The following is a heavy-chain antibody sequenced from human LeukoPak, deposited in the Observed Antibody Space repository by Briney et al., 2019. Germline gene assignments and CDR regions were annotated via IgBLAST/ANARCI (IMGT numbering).Heavy chain of an antibody. CDR2: IYYSGST. V-gene: IGHV4-59*08. J-gene: IGHJ6*02. D-gene: IGHD3-10*01. Sequence: SETLSLTCTVSGGSISSYYWSWIRQPPGKGLEWIGYIYYSGSTNYNPSLKSRVTISVDTSKNQFSLKLSSVTAADTAVYYCARHYYGSGSYYSHGMDVWGQGTTVTVSS. CDR1: GGSISSYY. CDR3: ARHYYGSGSYYSHGMDV.